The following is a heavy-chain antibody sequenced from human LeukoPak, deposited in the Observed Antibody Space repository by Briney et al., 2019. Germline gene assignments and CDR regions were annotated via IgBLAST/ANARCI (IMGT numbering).Heavy chain of an antibody. CDR3: ARHRYDYVWGSYRDWRGSLNWFDP. D-gene: IGHD3-16*02. Sequence: PSETLSLTCTVSGGSISSSSYYWGWIRQPPGKGLEWIGSIYYSGSTYYNQSPKSRVTISVDTSKNQFSLKLSSVTAADTAVYYCARHRYDYVWGSYRDWRGSLNWFDPWGQGTLVTVSS. CDR1: GGSISSSSYY. CDR2: IYYSGST. J-gene: IGHJ5*02. V-gene: IGHV4-39*01.